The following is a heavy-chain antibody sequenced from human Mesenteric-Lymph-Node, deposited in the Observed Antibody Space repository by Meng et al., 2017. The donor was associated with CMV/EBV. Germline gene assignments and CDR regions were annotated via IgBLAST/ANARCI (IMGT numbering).Heavy chain of an antibody. CDR2: ISDYNGNT. J-gene: IGHJ4*02. CDR3: ASGYGSGSPTLDF. CDR1: GYSLDTYN. D-gene: IGHD3-10*01. V-gene: IGHV1-18*01. Sequence: SSKTSGYSLDTYNVNWVRQAPGQGLEWMGWISDYNGNTRIAQTFQGRVTLTTEMDTAYMILKNLRSDDTAVYYCASGYGSGSPTLDFWGQGTLVTVSS.